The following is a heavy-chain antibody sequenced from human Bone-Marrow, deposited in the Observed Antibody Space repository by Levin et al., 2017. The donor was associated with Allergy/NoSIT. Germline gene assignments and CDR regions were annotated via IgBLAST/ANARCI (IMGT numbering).Heavy chain of an antibody. J-gene: IGHJ4*02. CDR2: MNPSGGTA. D-gene: IGHD3-22*01. Sequence: GESLKISCEASGYPFTNYYIHWVRQAPGQGLEWMGMMNPSGGTASYEQKFQGRLTMTRDASTRTVYMDLSSLRSEDTALYYCARGGDYHDSSGYYSPLDYWGQGTQVTVSS. CDR1: GYPFTNYY. CDR3: ARGGDYHDSSGYYSPLDY. V-gene: IGHV1-46*01.